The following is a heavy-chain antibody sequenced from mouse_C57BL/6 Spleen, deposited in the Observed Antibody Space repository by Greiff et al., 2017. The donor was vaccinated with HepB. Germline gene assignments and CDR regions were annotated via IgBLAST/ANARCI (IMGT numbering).Heavy chain of an antibody. V-gene: IGHV1-82*01. Sequence: VQLQQSGPELVKPGASVKISCKASGYAFSSSWMNWVKQRPGKGLEWIGRIYPGDGDTNYNGKFKGKATLTADKSSSTAYMQLSSLTSEDSAVDFCANIYYYGSSYDYFDYWGQGTTLTVSS. J-gene: IGHJ2*01. D-gene: IGHD1-1*01. CDR2: IYPGDGDT. CDR3: ANIYYYGSSYDYFDY. CDR1: GYAFSSSW.